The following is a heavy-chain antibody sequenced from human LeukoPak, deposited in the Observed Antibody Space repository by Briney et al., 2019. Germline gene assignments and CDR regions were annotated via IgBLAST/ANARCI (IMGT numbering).Heavy chain of an antibody. V-gene: IGHV1-2*02. CDR1: GYTFTGYY. CDR3: ARETGIAVAGTSSDY. D-gene: IGHD6-19*01. Sequence: ASVKVSCKASGYTFTGYYMHWVRQAPGQGLEWMGWINPNSGGTNYAQKFQGRVTMTRDTSISTAYMELSRLRSDDTAVYYRARETGIAVAGTSSDYWGQGTLVTVSS. J-gene: IGHJ4*02. CDR2: INPNSGGT.